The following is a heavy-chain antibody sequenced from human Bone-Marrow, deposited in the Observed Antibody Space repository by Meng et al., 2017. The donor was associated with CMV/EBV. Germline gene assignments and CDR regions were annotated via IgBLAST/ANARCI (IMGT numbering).Heavy chain of an antibody. J-gene: IGHJ6*02. CDR1: GFTFSSYA. Sequence: GESLKISCAASGFTFSSYAMSWVRQAPGKGLEWVSAISGSGGSTYYADSVKGRFTISRDNSKNTLYLQMNSLRAEDTAVYYCAKDLSGYSYGYYYGMDVWGQGTTVTVSS. CDR3: AKDLSGYSYGYYYGMDV. CDR2: ISGSGGST. V-gene: IGHV3-23*01. D-gene: IGHD5-18*01.